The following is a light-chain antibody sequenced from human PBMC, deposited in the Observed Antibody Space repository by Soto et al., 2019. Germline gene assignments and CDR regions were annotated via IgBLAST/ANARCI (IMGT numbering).Light chain of an antibody. CDR2: EVS. CDR1: SSDVGSYNL. CDR3: CSYAGSSTYVV. J-gene: IGLJ2*01. Sequence: QSVLTQPASVSGSPGQSITISCTGTSSDVGSYNLVSWYQQHPGKAPKLMFYEVSKRPSGVSNRFSGSKSGNTASLTISGLQAEDEADYYCCSYAGSSTYVVFGGGTKLTVL. V-gene: IGLV2-23*02.